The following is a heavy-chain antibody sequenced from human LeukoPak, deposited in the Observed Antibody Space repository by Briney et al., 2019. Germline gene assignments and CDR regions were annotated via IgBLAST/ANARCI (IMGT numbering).Heavy chain of an antibody. J-gene: IGHJ4*02. CDR2: IYYSRTT. V-gene: IGHV4-39*01. Sequence: PSETLSLTCTVSGGSIRSSYYYWGRIRQPPGKGLEWIGSIYYSRTTYYNPSLNSRVTISVVTSKNQFSLQLNSVTAADTAVYYCVRHDGRSGGTMGALDSWGQGSLVTVSS. CDR1: GGSIRSSYYY. CDR3: VRHDGRSGGTMGALDS. D-gene: IGHD4-23*01.